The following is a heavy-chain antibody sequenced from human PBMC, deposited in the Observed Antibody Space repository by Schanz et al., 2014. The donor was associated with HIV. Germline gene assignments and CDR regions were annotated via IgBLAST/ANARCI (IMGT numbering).Heavy chain of an antibody. CDR3: ARLLVTPFSYNYGLDV. CDR1: GFTFSNYA. V-gene: IGHV3-23*04. D-gene: IGHD2-21*02. J-gene: IGHJ6*02. Sequence: EVQLVESGGGLVKPGGSLRLSCVVSGFTFSNYAMTWVRQAPGKGLEWVSHISTSGGSTYYADSVKGRFTISRDNSLDTVYLQMNSLGAEDTAVYYCARLLVTPFSYNYGLDVWGQGTTVTVSS. CDR2: ISTSGGST.